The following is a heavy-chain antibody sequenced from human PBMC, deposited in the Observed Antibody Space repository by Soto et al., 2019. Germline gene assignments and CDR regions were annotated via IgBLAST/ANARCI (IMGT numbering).Heavy chain of an antibody. D-gene: IGHD3-16*01. CDR1: GGPFNSGAYS. J-gene: IGHJ6*02. CDR2: IYYTGST. Sequence: SETLSLTCTVSGGPFNSGAYSWIWIRQPPGKGLEWIGSIYYTGSTNFNPSLKSRVTISMDTSKNQFSLNLKSVTTADTAVYYCARARLTFAYGMDVWGQGATVTAPS. V-gene: IGHV4-61*08. CDR3: ARARLTFAYGMDV.